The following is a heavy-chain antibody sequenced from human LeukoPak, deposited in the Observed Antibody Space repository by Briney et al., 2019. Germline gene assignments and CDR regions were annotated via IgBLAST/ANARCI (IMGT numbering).Heavy chain of an antibody. Sequence: ASVKVSCKASGYTFTGYYMHWVRQAPGQGLEWMGWINPNSGGTNYAQKFQGRVTMTRDTSISTAYMELSRLRSDDTAVYYCARDRIPMVRGLDFNWFDPWGQGTLVTVSS. CDR3: ARDRIPMVRGLDFNWFDP. J-gene: IGHJ5*02. D-gene: IGHD3-10*01. V-gene: IGHV1-2*02. CDR1: GYTFTGYY. CDR2: INPNSGGT.